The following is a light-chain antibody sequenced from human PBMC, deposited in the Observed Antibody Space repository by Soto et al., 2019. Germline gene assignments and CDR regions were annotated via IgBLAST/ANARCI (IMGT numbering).Light chain of an antibody. CDR2: GAS. V-gene: IGKV3-15*01. J-gene: IGKJ3*01. CDR1: QSVSTN. CDR3: QQYNTWPLT. Sequence: EIVMTQSPATLSGSPGERATLSCRASQSVSTNLAWYQQKPGQAPRLLIYGASTRATGIPARFSGSGSGTEFTLTISSLQSEDFAVYYCQQYNTWPLTFGPGTKVDIK.